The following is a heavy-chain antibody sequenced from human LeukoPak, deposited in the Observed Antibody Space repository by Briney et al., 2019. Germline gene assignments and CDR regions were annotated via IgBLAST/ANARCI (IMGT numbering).Heavy chain of an antibody. V-gene: IGHV1-2*02. CDR3: ARVSVMVRGVITQLGY. CDR1: GYTFTGYY. CDR2: INPNSGGT. Sequence: ASVKVSCKASGYTFTGYYIHSVRQAPGQGLEWMGWINPNSGGTNYAQKFQGRVTMTRDTSISTAYMELSRLRSDDTAVYYCARVSVMVRGVITQLGYWGQGTLVTVSS. J-gene: IGHJ4*02. D-gene: IGHD3-10*01.